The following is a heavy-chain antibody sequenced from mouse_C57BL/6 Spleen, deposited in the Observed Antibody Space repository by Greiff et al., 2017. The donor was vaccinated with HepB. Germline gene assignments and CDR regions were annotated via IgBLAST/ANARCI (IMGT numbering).Heavy chain of an antibody. CDR2: IYPGSGNT. CDR1: GYSFTSYY. D-gene: IGHD1-1*01. Sequence: QVQLQQSGPELVKPGASVKISCKASGYSFTSYYIHWVKQRPGQGLEWIGWIYPGSGNTKYNEKFKGKATLTADTSSSTAYMQLSSLTSEDSAVYYCARGYYGSSYGPFAYWGQGTLVTVSA. J-gene: IGHJ3*01. CDR3: ARGYYGSSYGPFAY. V-gene: IGHV1-66*01.